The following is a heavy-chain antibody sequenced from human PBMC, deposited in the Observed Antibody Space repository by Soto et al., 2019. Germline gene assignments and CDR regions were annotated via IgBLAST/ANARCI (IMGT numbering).Heavy chain of an antibody. J-gene: IGHJ1*01. CDR2: FIPVFQTA. D-gene: IGHD3-22*01. V-gene: IGHV1-69*01. CDR3: ARGGSGYTWFNEF. Sequence: QEQLGQSGAEVKKPGSSVKVSCKASGGLFSSYPISWVGQVPGQGLEWMGGFIPVFQTAYYTQRIQGRGTNTADESTNTAYMELSSLRSEDTAIYYCARGGSGYTWFNEFWGQGTLVTVPS. CDR1: GGLFSSYP.